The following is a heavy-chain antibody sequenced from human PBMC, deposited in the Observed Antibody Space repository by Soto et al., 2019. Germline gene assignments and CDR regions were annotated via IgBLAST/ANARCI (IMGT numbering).Heavy chain of an antibody. CDR1: GLTFSNYW. CDR3: ARPARECSSPGCAN. V-gene: IGHV3-7*01. J-gene: IGHJ4*02. Sequence: EVQLVESGGGLVQPGGSLRLSCVVSGLTFSNYWMSWVRQAPGKGLEWVANINQDGSESYYVDSVKGRCTISRDNAKNSLYLQMTSLRAEDTAVYYCARPARECSSPGCANWGQGTLVTVSS. D-gene: IGHD2-2*01. CDR2: INQDGSES.